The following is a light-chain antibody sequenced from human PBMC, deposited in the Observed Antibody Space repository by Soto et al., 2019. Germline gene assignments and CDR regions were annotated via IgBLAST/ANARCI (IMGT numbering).Light chain of an antibody. CDR1: QGISSY. CDR3: QQLNSYPLT. J-gene: IGKJ4*01. Sequence: IQLTQSPSALSASEGDRVTITCRASQGISSYLAWYQQKPGKAPKLLIYAASTLQSGVPSRFSGSGSGTDFTLTISSLQPEDFATYYCQQLNSYPLTFGGGTKVAIK. V-gene: IGKV1-9*01. CDR2: AAS.